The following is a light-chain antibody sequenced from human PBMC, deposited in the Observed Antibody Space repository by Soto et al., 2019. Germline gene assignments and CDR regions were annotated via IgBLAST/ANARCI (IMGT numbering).Light chain of an antibody. CDR1: HGIDGN. J-gene: IGKJ1*01. Sequence: DILVTQSPATLAWCPGESAALSCRARHGIDGNVAWYEDKSGQAPGRVMYAVFTRAAGIPGRFSGGVSGTEFTLTINGLQSEDFAVYYCHQYNNWPRTFGQGTKVDIK. V-gene: IGKV3-15*01. CDR3: HQYNNWPRT. CDR2: AVF.